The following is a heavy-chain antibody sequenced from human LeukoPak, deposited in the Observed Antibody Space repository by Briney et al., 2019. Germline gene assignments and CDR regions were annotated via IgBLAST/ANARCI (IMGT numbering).Heavy chain of an antibody. J-gene: IGHJ4*02. CDR1: GFTFSSYA. D-gene: IGHD2-21*02. Sequence: GGSLRLSCAASGFTFSSYAMSWVRQAPGKGLEWVSAISGSGGSTYYADSVKGRFTISRDNAKNPLYLQMNSLRAEDTAVYYCARGGERYCGGDCYSYYFDYWGQGTLVTVSS. V-gene: IGHV3-23*01. CDR2: ISGSGGST. CDR3: ARGGERYCGGDCYSYYFDY.